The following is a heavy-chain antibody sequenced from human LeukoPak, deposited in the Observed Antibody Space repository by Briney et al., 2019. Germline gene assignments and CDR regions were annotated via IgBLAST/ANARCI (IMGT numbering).Heavy chain of an antibody. Sequence: GGSLRLSCAASGFTFSSYSMNWVRQAPGKGLEWVSYISTSSSYIYYADSVKGRFTISRDNPGNVMYLQMDSLRAEDTAVYYCTRVAQSGPTGWFDPWGQGTLVTVSS. J-gene: IGHJ5*02. CDR3: TRVAQSGPTGWFDP. V-gene: IGHV3-21*01. CDR1: GFTFSSYS. CDR2: ISTSSSYI. D-gene: IGHD1-1*01.